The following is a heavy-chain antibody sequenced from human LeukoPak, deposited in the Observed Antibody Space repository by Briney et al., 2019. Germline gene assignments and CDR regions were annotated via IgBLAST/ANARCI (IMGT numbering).Heavy chain of an antibody. J-gene: IGHJ4*02. V-gene: IGHV3-21*01. Sequence: GGSLRLSCVASGFTFSSYSMNWVRQAPGKGLEWVSSISSSSSYKYYTDSVKGRFTISRDNAKNSLYLQMNSLRAEDTAVYYCARGTAIAVTYFDYWGQGTRVTVSS. CDR2: ISSSSSYK. CDR1: GFTFSSYS. D-gene: IGHD6-19*01. CDR3: ARGTAIAVTYFDY.